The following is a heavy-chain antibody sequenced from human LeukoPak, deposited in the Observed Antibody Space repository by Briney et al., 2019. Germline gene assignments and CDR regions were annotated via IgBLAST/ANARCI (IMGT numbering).Heavy chain of an antibody. CDR2: IYYSGST. CDR3: ARGRVVPAAIRGAFDI. CDR1: GGSISSYY. V-gene: IGHV4-59*01. J-gene: IGHJ3*02. D-gene: IGHD2-2*01. Sequence: SETLSLTCTVSGGSISSYYWSWIRQPPGKGLEWIGYIYYSGSTNYNPSLKSRVTISVDTSKNQFSLKLSSVTAADTAVYYCARGRVVPAAIRGAFDIWGQGTMVTVSS.